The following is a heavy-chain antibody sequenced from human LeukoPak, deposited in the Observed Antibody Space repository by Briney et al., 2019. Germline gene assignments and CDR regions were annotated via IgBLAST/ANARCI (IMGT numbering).Heavy chain of an antibody. CDR3: AREALGYCSSTSCSNFDY. Sequence: SETLSLTCTVSGGSISRGDFYWSWIRPPPGKGLEWSGYIYYSGSTYYNPSLKSRVTISVDTSKNQFSLNLSSVTAADTAVYYCAREALGYCSSTSCSNFDYWGQGTLVTVSS. CDR2: IYYSGST. J-gene: IGHJ4*02. V-gene: IGHV4-30-4*01. CDR1: GGSISRGDFY. D-gene: IGHD2-2*01.